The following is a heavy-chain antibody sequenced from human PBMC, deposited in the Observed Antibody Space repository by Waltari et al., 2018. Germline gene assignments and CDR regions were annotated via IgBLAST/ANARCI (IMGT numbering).Heavy chain of an antibody. V-gene: IGHV3-74*01. CDR2: INSDGSST. Sequence: EVQLVESGGGLVQPGGSLRLSCAASGFTFSSYWMHWVRQAPGKGLVWVSRINSDGSSTSYADSVKGRFTISRDNAKNTLYLQMNSLRAEDTAVYYCAKLEVKLDYYGMDVWGQGTTVTVSS. CDR1: GFTFSSYW. D-gene: IGHD2-21*01. CDR3: AKLEVKLDYYGMDV. J-gene: IGHJ6*02.